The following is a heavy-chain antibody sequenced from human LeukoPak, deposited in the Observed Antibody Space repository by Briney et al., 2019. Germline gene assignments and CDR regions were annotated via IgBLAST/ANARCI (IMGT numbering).Heavy chain of an antibody. CDR3: AREGGYCSSTSCYRPGNAFDI. Sequence: ASVKVSCKASGYTFTSYAMHWVRQAPGQRLEWMGWINAGNGNTKYSQEFQGRVTITRDTSASTAYMELSSLRSEDMAVYYCAREGGYCSSTSCYRPGNAFDIWGQGTMVTVSS. CDR2: INAGNGNT. J-gene: IGHJ3*02. V-gene: IGHV1-3*03. CDR1: GYTFTSYA. D-gene: IGHD2-2*02.